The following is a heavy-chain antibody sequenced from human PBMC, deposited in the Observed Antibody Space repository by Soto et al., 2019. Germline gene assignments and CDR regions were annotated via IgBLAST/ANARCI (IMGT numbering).Heavy chain of an antibody. J-gene: IGHJ6*02. CDR2: LYYSGNT. CDR1: GASISTYY. CDR3: ARGGSEGGLDV. V-gene: IGHV4-59*01. Sequence: QMQLQESGPGVEKPSETVSLTCTVCGASISTYYWTWIRQAPGKGLEWIGYLYYSGNTNYNPSLKSRVTMSVDTSKNHFYLTLTSATAADTAVYFCARGGSEGGLDVWGQGTTVAVSS. D-gene: IGHD3-10*01.